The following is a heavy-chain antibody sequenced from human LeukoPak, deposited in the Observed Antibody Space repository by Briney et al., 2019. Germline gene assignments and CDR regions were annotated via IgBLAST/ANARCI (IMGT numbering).Heavy chain of an antibody. Sequence: ASVKVSCKASGYTFTSYAMHWVRQAPGQRLEWMGWINAGNGNTKYSQEFQGRVTITRDTSASTAYMELSSLRSEDMAVYYCARGLEDYYGSGSYYNWDYWGQGTLVTVSS. J-gene: IGHJ4*02. CDR2: INAGNGNT. V-gene: IGHV1-3*03. D-gene: IGHD3-10*01. CDR1: GYTFTSYA. CDR3: ARGLEDYYGSGSYYNWDY.